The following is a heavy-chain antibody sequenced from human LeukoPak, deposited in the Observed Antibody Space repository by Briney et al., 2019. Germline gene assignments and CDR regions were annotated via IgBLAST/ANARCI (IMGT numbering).Heavy chain of an antibody. V-gene: IGHV1-18*01. Sequence: ASLKLSCTASGYTFASYSISWVRQAPGQGLEWMGWISAYSSTTNYAHTFKGRVTMPTDKSTNTAYLQLKSLISDATAVYVCARSPSDWDSSCWYYFDSWGQGTLVTVSS. J-gene: IGHJ4*02. CDR2: ISAYSSTT. CDR1: GYTFASYS. D-gene: IGHD6-19*01. CDR3: ARSPSDWDSSCWYYFDS.